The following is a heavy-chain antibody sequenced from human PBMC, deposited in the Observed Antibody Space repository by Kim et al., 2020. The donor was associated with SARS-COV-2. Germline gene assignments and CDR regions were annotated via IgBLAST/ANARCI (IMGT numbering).Heavy chain of an antibody. CDR2: INHSGST. D-gene: IGHD6-13*01. Sequence: SETLSLTCAVYGGSFSGYYWSWIRQPPGKGLEWIGEINHSGSTNYNPSLKSRVTISVDTSKNQFSLKLSSVTAADTAVYYCARVRYSSSWIDAFDLWGQG. V-gene: IGHV4-34*01. CDR1: GGSFSGYY. J-gene: IGHJ3*01. CDR3: ARVRYSSSWIDAFDL.